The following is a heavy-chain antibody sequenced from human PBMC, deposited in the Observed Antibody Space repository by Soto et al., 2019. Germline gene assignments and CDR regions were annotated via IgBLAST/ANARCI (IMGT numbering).Heavy chain of an antibody. Sequence: ESSVKVSCKASGYTFTSYGISWVRQAPGQGLEWMGWISAYNGNTNYAQKLQGRVTMTTDTSTSTAYMELRSLRSDDTAVYYCASAERYRWVFSFHYCGHGTMVTVSS. CDR2: ISAYNGNT. J-gene: IGHJ4*01. CDR3: ASAERYRWVFSFHY. CDR1: GYTFTSYG. D-gene: IGHD3-16*02. V-gene: IGHV1-18*01.